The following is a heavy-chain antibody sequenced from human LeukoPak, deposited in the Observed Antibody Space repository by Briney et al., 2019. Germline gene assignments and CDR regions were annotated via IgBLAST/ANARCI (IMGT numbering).Heavy chain of an antibody. V-gene: IGHV4-59*01. CDR2: IYYSGST. D-gene: IGHD1-26*01. J-gene: IGHJ4*02. Sequence: SETLSLTCTVSGGSISSYYWSWIRQPPGKGLEWIRFIYYSGSTNYNPSLKSRVTISVDTSKNQFSLKLSSVTAADTAVYYCARVVRSGSYPIDYWGQGTLVTVSS. CDR3: ARVVRSGSYPIDY. CDR1: GGSISSYY.